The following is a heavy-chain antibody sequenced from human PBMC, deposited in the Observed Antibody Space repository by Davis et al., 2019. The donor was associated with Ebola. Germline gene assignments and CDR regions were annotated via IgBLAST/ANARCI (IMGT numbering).Heavy chain of an antibody. CDR2: IKQDGSEK. D-gene: IGHD3-3*01. CDR1: GFTFSSYW. Sequence: GGSLRLSCAASGFTFSSYWMSWVRQAPGKGLEWVANIKQDGSEKYYVDSVKGRFTISRDNAKNSLYLQMNSLRAEDTAVYYCARDRDFWSGKRFDYWGQGTPVTVSS. V-gene: IGHV3-7*01. CDR3: ARDRDFWSGKRFDY. J-gene: IGHJ4*02.